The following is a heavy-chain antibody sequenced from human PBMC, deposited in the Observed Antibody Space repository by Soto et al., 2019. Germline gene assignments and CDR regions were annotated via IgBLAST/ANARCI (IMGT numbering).Heavy chain of an antibody. J-gene: IGHJ3*02. CDR1: GYTFTGYY. Sequence: QVQLVQSGAEVKKPGASVKVSCKASGYTFTGYYMHWVRQAPGQGLEWMGWINPNTGGTNYAQNFQGRVTMTRDTSVNTAFMELGRLTSDDTAVYFCARARVPTISEDASDIWGQGTLVTVSS. D-gene: IGHD2-21*01. CDR3: ARARVPTISEDASDI. V-gene: IGHV1-2*02. CDR2: INPNTGGT.